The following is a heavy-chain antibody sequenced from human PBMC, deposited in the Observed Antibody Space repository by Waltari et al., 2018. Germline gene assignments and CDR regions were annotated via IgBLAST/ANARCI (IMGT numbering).Heavy chain of an antibody. Sequence: EVQLLESGGGLVQPGGYLILSCAASGFTFSSYALTWVGQAPGKGLEWVSVIYSGGSTYYADSVKGRFTISRDNSKNTLYLQMNSLRAEDTAVYYCAKGEVAGEYFDYWGQGTLVTVSS. CDR2: IYSGGST. J-gene: IGHJ4*02. V-gene: IGHV3-23*03. CDR1: GFTFSSYA. D-gene: IGHD6-19*01. CDR3: AKGEVAGEYFDY.